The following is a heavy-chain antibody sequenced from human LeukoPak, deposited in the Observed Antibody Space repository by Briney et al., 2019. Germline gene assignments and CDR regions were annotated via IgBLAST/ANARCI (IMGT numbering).Heavy chain of an antibody. Sequence: GGSLRLSCAASGFTFSSYSMNWVRQAPGKGLEWVSSISSSSSYIYYADSVKGRFTISGDNAKNSLYLQMNSLRAEDTAVYYCATGVNDGSGYYRLDSPFDYWGQGTLVTVSS. V-gene: IGHV3-21*01. CDR2: ISSSSSYI. CDR3: ATGVNDGSGYYRLDSPFDY. J-gene: IGHJ4*02. CDR1: GFTFSSYS. D-gene: IGHD3-22*01.